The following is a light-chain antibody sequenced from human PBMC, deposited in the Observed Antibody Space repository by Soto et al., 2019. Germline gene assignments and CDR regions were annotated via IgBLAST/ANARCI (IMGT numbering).Light chain of an antibody. J-gene: IGLJ1*01. Sequence: QSVLTQPASVSGSPGQSITISCTGTSTDIGRFMYISWYQHHPGKAPKLLISEVSRRSVGLSHRFSGSKSGNTAHLTISGLQAEDEADYYCCSYTTNITYVFGSGTKLTVL. CDR1: STDIGRFMY. CDR3: CSYTTNITYV. V-gene: IGLV2-14*01. CDR2: EVS.